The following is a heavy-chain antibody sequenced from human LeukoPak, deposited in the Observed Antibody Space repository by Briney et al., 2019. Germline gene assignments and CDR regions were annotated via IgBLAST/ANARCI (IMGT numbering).Heavy chain of an antibody. CDR3: ARAVYYYDSSGYYYDY. CDR1: GYPISSGYY. J-gene: IGHJ4*02. Sequence: PSETLSLTCTVSGYPISSGYYWGWIRQPPGKGLEWIGSIYHSGSTYYNPSLKSRVTISVDTSKNQFSLKLSSVTAADTAVYYCARAVYYYDSSGYYYDYWGQGTLVTVSS. V-gene: IGHV4-38-2*02. CDR2: IYHSGST. D-gene: IGHD3-22*01.